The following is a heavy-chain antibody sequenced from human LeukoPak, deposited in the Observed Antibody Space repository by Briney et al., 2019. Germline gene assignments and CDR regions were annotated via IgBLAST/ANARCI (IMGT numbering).Heavy chain of an antibody. V-gene: IGHV1-18*01. CDR1: GYTFTSYG. Sequence: ASVKVSCTASGYTFTSYGISWVRQAPGQGLEWMGWISAYNGNTNYAQKLQGRVTMTTDTSTSTAYMELRSLRSDDTAVYYCAREGDCSGGSCYSGYYYYGMDVWGQGTTVTVSS. D-gene: IGHD2-15*01. CDR2: ISAYNGNT. J-gene: IGHJ6*02. CDR3: AREGDCSGGSCYSGYYYYGMDV.